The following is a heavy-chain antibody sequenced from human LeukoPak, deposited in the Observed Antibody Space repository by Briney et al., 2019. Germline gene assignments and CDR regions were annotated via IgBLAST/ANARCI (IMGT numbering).Heavy chain of an antibody. CDR2: INPNSGGT. CDR1: GYTFTGYY. Sequence: ASVKVSCKASGYTFTGYYMHWVRQAPGQGLEGMGWINPNSGGTNYAQEFQGRVTMTRDTSISTAYMELSRLRSDDTAVYYCARGDDISVWLFDYWGQGTLVTVSS. J-gene: IGHJ4*02. CDR3: ARGDDISVWLFDY. V-gene: IGHV1-2*02. D-gene: IGHD6-19*01.